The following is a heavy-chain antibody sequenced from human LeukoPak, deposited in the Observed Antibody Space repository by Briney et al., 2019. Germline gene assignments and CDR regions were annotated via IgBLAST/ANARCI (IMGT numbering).Heavy chain of an antibody. D-gene: IGHD2-2*01. CDR1: GYSISRGRY. J-gene: IGHJ4*02. CDR2: IHHSGST. V-gene: IGHV4-38-2*01. CDR3: ARSLSTAGIDY. Sequence: PSETLSLTCAVSGYSISRGRYWAWIRPPPGKGLEWIGSIHHSGSTYYNPTLKSRVTISVDTSKNQFSLNLRSVTAADTAVYYCARSLSTAGIDYWGQRTLVTVSS.